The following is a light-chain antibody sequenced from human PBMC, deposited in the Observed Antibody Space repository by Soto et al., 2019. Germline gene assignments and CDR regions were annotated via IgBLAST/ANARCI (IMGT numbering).Light chain of an antibody. Sequence: LTQSPSSLSASVGDRVTITCRASQGISSYLAWYQQKPGQAPRLLIYATSNRATGIPARFSGSGSGTDFTLTISSLEPEDFAVYYCQQRSSWPFTFGPGTKVDIK. CDR3: QQRSSWPFT. CDR1: QGISSY. J-gene: IGKJ3*01. CDR2: ATS. V-gene: IGKV3-11*01.